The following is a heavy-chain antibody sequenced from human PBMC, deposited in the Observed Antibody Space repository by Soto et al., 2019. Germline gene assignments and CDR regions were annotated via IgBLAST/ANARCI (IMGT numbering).Heavy chain of an antibody. V-gene: IGHV1-18*01. CDR2: ISAYNGNT. CDR3: AREGIAVVGYYFDY. J-gene: IGHJ4*02. D-gene: IGHD6-19*01. CDR1: GYTFTSYG. Sequence: ASVKVSCKASGYTFTSYGISWLLQAPGQGLEWMGWISAYNGNTNYAQKLQGRVTMTTDTSTSTAYMELRSLRSDDTAVYYCAREGIAVVGYYFDYWGQGTLVTVSS.